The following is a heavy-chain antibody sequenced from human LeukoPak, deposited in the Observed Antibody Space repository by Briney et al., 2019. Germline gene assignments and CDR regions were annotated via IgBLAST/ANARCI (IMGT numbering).Heavy chain of an antibody. Sequence: PSETLSLTCAVYGGSFSGYYWSWIRQSPGKGLEWIGEINHSGSTNYNPSLKSRVTISVDTSKNQFSLRLSSVTAADTAVYYCARTFIAARRANAFDIWGQGTMVTVSS. CDR2: INHSGST. D-gene: IGHD6-6*01. CDR1: GGSFSGYY. J-gene: IGHJ3*02. V-gene: IGHV4-34*01. CDR3: ARTFIAARRANAFDI.